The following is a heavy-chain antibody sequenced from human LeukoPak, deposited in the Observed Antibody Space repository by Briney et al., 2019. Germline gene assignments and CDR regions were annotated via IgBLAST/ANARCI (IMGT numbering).Heavy chain of an antibody. J-gene: IGHJ3*02. V-gene: IGHV4-34*01. Sequence: SETLSLTCAVYGGSFSGYYWSWIRQPPGKGLEWIGEINHSGSTNYNPSLKSRVTISVDTSKNQFSLKLSSVTAADTAVYYCARGRRDGYNLPFDIWGQGTMVTVSS. CDR2: INHSGST. D-gene: IGHD5-24*01. CDR1: GGSFSGYY. CDR3: ARGRRDGYNLPFDI.